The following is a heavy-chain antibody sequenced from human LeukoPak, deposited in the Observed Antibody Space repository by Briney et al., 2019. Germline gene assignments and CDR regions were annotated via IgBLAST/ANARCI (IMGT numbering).Heavy chain of an antibody. CDR1: GGSISSSSYY. CDR3: ARWGPSITMVRGEYYFDY. CDR2: IYYSGST. D-gene: IGHD3-10*01. V-gene: IGHV4-61*05. J-gene: IGHJ4*02. Sequence: SETLSLTCTVSGGSISSSSYYWGWIRQPPGKGLEWIGYIYYSGSTNYNPSLKSRVTISVDTSKNQFSLKLSSVTAADTAVYYCARWGPSITMVRGEYYFDYWGQGTLVTVSS.